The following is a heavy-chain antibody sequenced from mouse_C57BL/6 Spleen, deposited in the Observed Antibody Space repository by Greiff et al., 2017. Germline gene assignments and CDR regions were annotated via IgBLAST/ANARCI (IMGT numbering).Heavy chain of an antibody. J-gene: IGHJ2*01. D-gene: IGHD1-1*02. CDR3: ARHEEKLFFDY. CDR1: GYTFTEYT. Sequence: QVQLKESGAELVKPGASVKLSCKASGYTFTEYTIHWVKQRSGQGLEWIGWFYPGSGSITSNEKFKDKATLPADKSSSTVYIELSRLTTEDSAVYFCARHEEKLFFDYWGQGTTLTVSS. CDR2: FYPGSGSI. V-gene: IGHV1-62-2*01.